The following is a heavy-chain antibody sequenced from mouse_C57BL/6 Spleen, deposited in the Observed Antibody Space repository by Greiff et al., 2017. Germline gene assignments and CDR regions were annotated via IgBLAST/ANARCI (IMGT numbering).Heavy chain of an antibody. J-gene: IGHJ3*01. D-gene: IGHD2-3*01. CDR1: GFTFTDYY. Sequence: EVKLMESGGGLVQPGGSLSLSCAASGFTFTDYYMSWVRQPPGKALEWLGFIRNKANGYTTEYSASVKGRFTISRDNSQSILYLQMNALRAEDSATYYCARFSLHGGYYPAWFAYWGQGTLVTVSA. V-gene: IGHV7-3*01. CDR2: IRNKANGYTT. CDR3: ARFSLHGGYYPAWFAY.